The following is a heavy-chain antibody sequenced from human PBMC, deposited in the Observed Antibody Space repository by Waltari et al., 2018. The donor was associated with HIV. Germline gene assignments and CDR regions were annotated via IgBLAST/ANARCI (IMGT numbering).Heavy chain of an antibody. J-gene: IGHJ6*02. CDR1: GGTFSSYA. CDR3: AVGGGSYPPGPTDYGMDV. Sequence: QVQLVQSGAEVKKPGSSVKVSCKASGGTFSSYAIIPIFGTANYAQKFQGRVTITADKSTSTAYMELSSLRSEDMAVYYCAVGGGSYPPGPTDYGMDVWGQGTTVTVSS. V-gene: IGHV1-69*06. D-gene: IGHD1-26*01. CDR2: PIFGTA.